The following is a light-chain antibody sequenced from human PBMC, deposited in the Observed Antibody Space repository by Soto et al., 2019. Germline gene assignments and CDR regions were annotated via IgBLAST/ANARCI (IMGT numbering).Light chain of an antibody. Sequence: QSALTQPPSVSGSPGQSVTISCSGTSSDVGTYNRVSWYQQPPGTAPKLIIYEVSYRPSGVPDRFSGSKSGNAAALTISGLQAEDEAYYYCASYRSGNTLVFGGGTKVTVL. CDR2: EVS. CDR1: SSDVGTYNR. CDR3: ASYRSGNTLV. J-gene: IGLJ3*02. V-gene: IGLV2-18*02.